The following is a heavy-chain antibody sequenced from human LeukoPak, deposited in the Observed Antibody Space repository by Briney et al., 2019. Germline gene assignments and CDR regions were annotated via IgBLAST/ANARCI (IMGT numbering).Heavy chain of an antibody. D-gene: IGHD6-13*01. CDR1: GFTLSTYS. V-gene: IGHV3-23*01. CDR2: ISGSGGST. J-gene: IGHJ4*02. CDR3: ARTSSSWYKYFDY. Sequence: GGSLRLSCAASGFTLSTYSMIWVRQAPGKGLEWVSAISGSGGSTYYADSVKGRFTISRDNSKNTLCLQMNSLRAEDTAVYYCARTSSSWYKYFDYWGQGTLVTVSS.